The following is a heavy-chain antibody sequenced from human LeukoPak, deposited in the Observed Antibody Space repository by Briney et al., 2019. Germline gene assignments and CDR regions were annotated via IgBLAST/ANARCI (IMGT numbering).Heavy chain of an antibody. J-gene: IGHJ4*02. V-gene: IGHV4-61*03. CDR2: IYYSGTT. CDR3: ARGNPYSSGDDFDY. CDR1: GGSISSGDYY. D-gene: IGHD6-19*01. Sequence: SETLSLTCTVSGGSISSGDYYWSWIRQPPGKGLEWIGYIYYSGTTNYNPSLKSRVTVSVDTSKNHFSLKLSSVTAADTAVYYCARGNPYSSGDDFDYWGQGTLVTVSS.